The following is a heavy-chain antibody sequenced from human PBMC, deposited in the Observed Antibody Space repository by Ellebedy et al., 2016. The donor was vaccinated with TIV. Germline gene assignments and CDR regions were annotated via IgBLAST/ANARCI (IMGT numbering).Heavy chain of an antibody. CDR2: ISYDGSNK. D-gene: IGHD6-19*01. J-gene: IGHJ4*02. Sequence: GGSLRLSCVGSGFTFGSRWMTWVRQAPGKGLEWVAVISYDGSNKYYADSVKGRFTISRDNSKNTLYLQMNSLRAEDTAVYYCARGSDGWYALGYWGQGTLVTVPS. V-gene: IGHV3-30*07. CDR1: GFTFGSRW. CDR3: ARGSDGWYALGY.